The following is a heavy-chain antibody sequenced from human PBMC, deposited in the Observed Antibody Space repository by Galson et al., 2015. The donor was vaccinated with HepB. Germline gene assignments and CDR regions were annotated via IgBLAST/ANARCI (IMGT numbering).Heavy chain of an antibody. D-gene: IGHD3-10*01. J-gene: IGHJ6*02. CDR1: GFTFSSYS. V-gene: IGHV3-48*01. Sequence: SLRLSCAASGFTFSSYSMNWVRQAPGKGLEWVSYISSSSSTIYYADSVKGRFTISRDNAKNSLYLQMNSLRAEDTAVYYCARARWGSGSYYCYGLDVWGQGTTVTVSS. CDR2: ISSSSSTI. CDR3: ARARWGSGSYYCYGLDV.